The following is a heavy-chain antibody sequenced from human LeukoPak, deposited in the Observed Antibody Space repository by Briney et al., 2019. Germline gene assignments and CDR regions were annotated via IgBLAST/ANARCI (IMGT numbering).Heavy chain of an antibody. Sequence: PSETLSLTCAVYGGSFSGYYWRWIRQPPGKGLEWIGEINHSGSTNYNPSLKSRVTISVDTSKNQFSLKLSSVTAADTAVYYCARGLRQWLGNDAFDIWGQGTMVTVPS. J-gene: IGHJ3*02. CDR3: ARGLRQWLGNDAFDI. D-gene: IGHD6-19*01. V-gene: IGHV4-34*01. CDR1: GGSFSGYY. CDR2: INHSGST.